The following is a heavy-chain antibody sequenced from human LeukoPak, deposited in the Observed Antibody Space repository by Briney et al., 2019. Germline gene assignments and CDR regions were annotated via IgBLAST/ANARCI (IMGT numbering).Heavy chain of an antibody. J-gene: IGHJ4*02. V-gene: IGHV3-7*04. CDR2: IKQDGSEK. CDR3: ARGGFGGSPPDY. Sequence: GGSLRLSCAASGFIFSNYWMSWVRQAPGKGLEWVANIKQDGSEKYFADSVKGRFTISRDNAKNSLYLQMNSLRGDDTAVYYSARGGFGGSPPDYWGQGTLVTVSS. CDR1: GFIFSNYW. D-gene: IGHD1-26*01.